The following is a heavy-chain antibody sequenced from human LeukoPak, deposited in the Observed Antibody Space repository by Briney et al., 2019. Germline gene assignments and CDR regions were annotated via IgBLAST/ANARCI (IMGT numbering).Heavy chain of an antibody. J-gene: IGHJ3*02. Sequence: GGSLRLSCAASGFTFSNAWMNRVRQAPGKGLEWVGRIKRKADGGTTDYAAPVKGRFTISRDDSKNTLYLQMNSLKTEDTAVYYCTTNDAFDIWGQGTMVTVSS. CDR1: GFTFSNAW. V-gene: IGHV3-15*01. CDR2: IKRKADGGTT. CDR3: TTNDAFDI.